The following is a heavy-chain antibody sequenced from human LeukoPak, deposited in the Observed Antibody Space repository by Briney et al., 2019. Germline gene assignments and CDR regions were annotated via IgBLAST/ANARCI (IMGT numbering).Heavy chain of an antibody. CDR1: GGSISSSSYY. J-gene: IGHJ1*01. CDR3: VRPPLYYDFWSGPESAEYFQH. D-gene: IGHD3-3*01. Sequence: SETLSLTCTVSGGSISSSSYYWGWIRQPPGKGLEWIGSIYYSGSTYYNPSLKSRVTISVDTSKNQFSLKLSSVTAADTAVYYCVRPPLYYDFWSGPESAEYFQHWGQGTLVTVSS. CDR2: IYYSGST. V-gene: IGHV4-39*01.